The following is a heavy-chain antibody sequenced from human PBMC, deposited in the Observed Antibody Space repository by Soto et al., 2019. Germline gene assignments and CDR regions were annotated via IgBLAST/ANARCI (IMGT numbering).Heavy chain of an antibody. Sequence: LRLSCAASGFTFTSYWMDWVRQAPWKGLEWVANINQDGSEKHYVDSVKGRFTISRNNAKNSLYLQMSSLTAEDSALYYCSPSLDFWGQGTLVTVSS. J-gene: IGHJ4*02. CDR3: SPSLDF. CDR2: INQDGSEK. V-gene: IGHV3-7*01. CDR1: GFTFTSYW.